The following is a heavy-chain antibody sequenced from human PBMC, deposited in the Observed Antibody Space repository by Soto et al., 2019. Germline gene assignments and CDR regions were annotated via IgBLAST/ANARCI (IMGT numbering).Heavy chain of an antibody. D-gene: IGHD2-21*02. CDR2: ISYDGSNK. CDR1: GFTFSSYA. J-gene: IGHJ4*02. V-gene: IGHV3-30-3*01. Sequence: GGSLRLSCAASGFTFSSYAVHWVRQAPGKGLEWVAVISYDGSNKYYADSVKGRFTISRDNSKNTLYLQMNSLRAEDTAVYYCARGGDPEGYFDYWGQGTLVTVSS. CDR3: ARGGDPEGYFDY.